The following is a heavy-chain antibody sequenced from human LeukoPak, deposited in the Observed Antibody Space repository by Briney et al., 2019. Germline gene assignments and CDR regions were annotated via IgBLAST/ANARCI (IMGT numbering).Heavy chain of an antibody. CDR3: ARAYSGYDPKYYYYYYMDV. D-gene: IGHD5-12*01. CDR2: IIPIFGTA. CDR1: GGTFSSYA. Sequence: SVKVSCKASGGTFSSYAISWVRQAPGQGLEWMGGIIPIFGTANYAQKFQGRVTITADKSTSTAYMELSSLRSEDTAVYYCARAYSGYDPKYYYYYYMDVWGKGTTVTVSS. V-gene: IGHV1-69*06. J-gene: IGHJ6*03.